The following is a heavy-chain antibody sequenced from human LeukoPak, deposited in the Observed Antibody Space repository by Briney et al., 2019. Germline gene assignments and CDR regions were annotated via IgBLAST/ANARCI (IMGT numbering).Heavy chain of an antibody. D-gene: IGHD6-13*01. V-gene: IGHV1-3*01. CDR1: GYTFTSYA. CDR3: ARDPRTLGSSWYYFDY. CDR2: INAGNGNT. J-gene: IGHJ4*02. Sequence: ASVKVSCTASGYTFTSYAMHWVRQAPGQRLEWMGWINAGNGNTKYSQKFQGRVTITRDTSTSTVYMELSSLRSEDTAVYYCARDPRTLGSSWYYFDYWGQGTLVTVSS.